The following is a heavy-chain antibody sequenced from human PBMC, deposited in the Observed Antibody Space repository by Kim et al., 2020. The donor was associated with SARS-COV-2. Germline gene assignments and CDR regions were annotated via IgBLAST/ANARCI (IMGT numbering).Heavy chain of an antibody. CDR3: ARETYYYDSSGGYSTPSTHFDY. CDR2: IYSDGST. J-gene: IGHJ4*02. V-gene: IGHV3-66*02. D-gene: IGHD3-22*01. Sequence: GGSLRLSCAASGFTVSSNYMSWVRQAPGKGLEWVSVIYSDGSTYYSDAVMGRLTISRGNSKNTLYLQMNSLRAEDTAVYYYARETYYYDSSGGYSTPSTHFDYWGQGTLVTVSS. CDR1: GFTVSSNY.